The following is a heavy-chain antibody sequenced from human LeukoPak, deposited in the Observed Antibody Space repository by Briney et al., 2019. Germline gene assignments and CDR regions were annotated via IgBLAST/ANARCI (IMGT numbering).Heavy chain of an antibody. CDR3: ARVRYYYDSSGYFIDP. CDR2: ISSSGSTI. CDR1: GFTFSDYY. V-gene: IGHV3-11*01. J-gene: IGHJ5*02. Sequence: GGSLRLSCAASGFTFSDYYMSWIRQAPGKGLEWVSYISSSGSTIYYADSVKGRFTISRDNAKNSLYLQMNSLRAEDTAVCYCARVRYYYDSSGYFIDPWGQGTLVTVSS. D-gene: IGHD3-22*01.